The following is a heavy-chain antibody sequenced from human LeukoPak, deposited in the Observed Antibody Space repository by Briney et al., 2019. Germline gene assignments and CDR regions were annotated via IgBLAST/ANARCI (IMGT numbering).Heavy chain of an antibody. CDR2: ISGSGGST. Sequence: GGSLRLSCAASAFTFSSYAMSWVRQAPGKGLEWVSAISGSGGSTYYADSVKGRFTVSRDNSKNTLYLKMNSLRAEDTAVYYCAKDDILTGYYLDYWGQGTLVTVSS. CDR3: AKDDILTGYYLDY. CDR1: AFTFSSYA. D-gene: IGHD3-9*01. J-gene: IGHJ4*02. V-gene: IGHV3-23*01.